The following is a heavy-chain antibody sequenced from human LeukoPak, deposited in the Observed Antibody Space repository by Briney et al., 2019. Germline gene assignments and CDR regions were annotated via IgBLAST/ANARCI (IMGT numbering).Heavy chain of an antibody. CDR1: GGSITSYY. CDR3: ARTLDCSTTSCSYGMDV. D-gene: IGHD2-2*01. CDR2: IHSSGST. J-gene: IGHJ6*02. Sequence: SETLSLTCTVSGGSITSYYWSWVRQPPGKGLEWIGYIHSSGSTDYSPSLKSRVTISVDTSKNQFSLKLNSVTAADTAVYYCARTLDCSTTSCSYGMDVWGQGTTVTVPS. V-gene: IGHV4-4*09.